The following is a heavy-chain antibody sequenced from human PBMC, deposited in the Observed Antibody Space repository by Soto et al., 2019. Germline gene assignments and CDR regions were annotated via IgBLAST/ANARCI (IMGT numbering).Heavy chain of an antibody. CDR2: INAGNGNT. CDR3: ARMKNLVVRAAPRDDAFDD. Sequence: QVQLVQSGAEVKKPGASVKVSCKASGYTFTSYAMHWLRQAPGQRREWMGWINAGNGNTKYSPKFQGRVTITRDTSASTAYMERSILRPEGTAVYYCARMKNLVVRAAPRDDAFDDWGPGTMVTVSS. V-gene: IGHV1-3*01. CDR1: GYTFTSYA. D-gene: IGHD2-2*01. J-gene: IGHJ3*01.